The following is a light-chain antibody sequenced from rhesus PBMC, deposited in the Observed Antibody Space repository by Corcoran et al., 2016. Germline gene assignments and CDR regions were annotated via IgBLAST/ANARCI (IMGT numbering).Light chain of an antibody. Sequence: DIVMTQTPVSLPVTPGEPASISCRSSQSLLHSNGNTYLDWYLQKPGQSQRLQIYKVANRESGVPDRFSGSGSGTDCTLKISRVDPEDVGAYYCMQSTKDPRTFGQGTKVEIK. J-gene: IGKJ1*01. CDR2: KVA. CDR1: QSLLHSNGNTY. CDR3: MQSTKDPRT. V-gene: IGKV2S2*01.